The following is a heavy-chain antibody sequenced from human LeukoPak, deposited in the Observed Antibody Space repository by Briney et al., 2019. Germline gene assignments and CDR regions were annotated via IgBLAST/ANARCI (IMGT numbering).Heavy chain of an antibody. D-gene: IGHD5-24*01. V-gene: IGHV3-7*03. CDR1: GFTFGNYA. Sequence: GGSLRLSCEASGFTFGNYAMNWVRQAPGKGLEWVANINQDGSEKYYVDSMKGRFTISRDNARNSLYLQMNSLRAEDTAIYYCARRDGYSIFQHWGQGTLVTVSS. J-gene: IGHJ1*01. CDR3: ARRDGYSIFQH. CDR2: INQDGSEK.